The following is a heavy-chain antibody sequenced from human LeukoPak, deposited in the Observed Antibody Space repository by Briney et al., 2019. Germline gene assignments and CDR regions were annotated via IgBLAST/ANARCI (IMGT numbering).Heavy chain of an antibody. V-gene: IGHV1-2*02. Sequence: ASEKVSCKASGYTFTGYYMHWVRQAPGQGLEWMGWINPNSGGTNYAQKFQGRVTMTRDTSISTAYMELSRLRSDDTAVYYCARAWTLLWFGEFNWFDPWGQGTLVTVSS. CDR2: INPNSGGT. CDR1: GYTFTGYY. CDR3: ARAWTLLWFGEFNWFDP. J-gene: IGHJ5*02. D-gene: IGHD3-10*01.